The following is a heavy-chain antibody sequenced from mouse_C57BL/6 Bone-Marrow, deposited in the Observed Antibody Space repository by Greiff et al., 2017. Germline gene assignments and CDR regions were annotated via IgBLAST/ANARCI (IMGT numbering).Heavy chain of an antibody. Sequence: QVQLQQSGAELVKPGASVKLSCKASGYTFTNYWMHWVKQRPGQGLEWIGMMHPNGGSPDSNEKFKSEATLSVDKSSRTAYMELSSLTSEDSAVYYCARSYDYDDYTMDYWGQGTSVTVSS. V-gene: IGHV1-64*01. CDR1: GYTFTNYW. CDR2: MHPNGGSP. CDR3: ARSYDYDDYTMDY. J-gene: IGHJ4*01. D-gene: IGHD2-4*01.